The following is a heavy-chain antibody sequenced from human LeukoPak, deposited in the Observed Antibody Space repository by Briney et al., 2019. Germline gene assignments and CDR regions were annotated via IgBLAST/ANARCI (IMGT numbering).Heavy chain of an antibody. CDR3: ARDSIAVAGTYYYYGMDV. CDR1: AFSFSNYA. Sequence: GGSLRLSCAASAFSFSNYAVSWVRQAPGKGLEWVAAISTSGGSTYYADSVKGRFTISKDNSKNTLYLQMNSLRAEDTAVYYCARDSIAVAGTYYYYGMDVWGQGTTVTVSS. CDR2: ISTSGGST. J-gene: IGHJ6*02. V-gene: IGHV3-23*01. D-gene: IGHD6-19*01.